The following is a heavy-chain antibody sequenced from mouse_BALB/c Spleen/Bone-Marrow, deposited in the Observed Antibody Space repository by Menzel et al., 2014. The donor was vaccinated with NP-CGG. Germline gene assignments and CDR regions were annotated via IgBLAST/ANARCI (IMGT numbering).Heavy chain of an antibody. J-gene: IGHJ4*01. Sequence: QVQLKESGPGLVAPSQSLSTTCTVSGFSLTGYGVNWVRQPPGKGLEWLGMIWGDGSTDYNSALKSRLSISKDNSKSQVFLKMNSLQTDDTARYYCAREPHYYAMDYWGQGTSVTVSS. CDR3: AREPHYYAMDY. V-gene: IGHV2-6-7*01. CDR1: GFSLTGYG. CDR2: IWGDGST.